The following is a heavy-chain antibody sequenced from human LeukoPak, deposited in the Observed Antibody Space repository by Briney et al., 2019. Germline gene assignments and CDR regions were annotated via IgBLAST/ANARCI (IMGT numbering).Heavy chain of an antibody. D-gene: IGHD3-10*01. J-gene: IGHJ6*03. V-gene: IGHV4-61*02. CDR1: GDSISSGSYY. CDR3: ARGPAYYYGSGSPVPGYYYMDV. CDR2: IYTSGST. Sequence: SETLSLTCSVSGDSISSGSYYWSWIRQPAGKGLEWIGRIYTSGSTNYIPSLKSRLTISVDTSKNQFSLRLSSVTAADTAVYYCARGPAYYYGSGSPVPGYYYMDVWGKGTTVTISS.